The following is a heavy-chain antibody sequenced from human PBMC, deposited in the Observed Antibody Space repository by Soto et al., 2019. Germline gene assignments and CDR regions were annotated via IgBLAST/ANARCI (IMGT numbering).Heavy chain of an antibody. CDR3: AREYYYDSSKAFDI. Sequence: SETLSLTCTVSGGSISSGGYYWSWIRQHPGKGLEWIGYIYDSENTDYNPSLKSRATITVDTSKNQFSLKLSSVTAADTAVYYCAREYYYDSSKAFDIWGQGTMVTISS. V-gene: IGHV4-31*03. CDR2: IYDSENT. D-gene: IGHD3-22*01. CDR1: GGSISSGGYY. J-gene: IGHJ3*02.